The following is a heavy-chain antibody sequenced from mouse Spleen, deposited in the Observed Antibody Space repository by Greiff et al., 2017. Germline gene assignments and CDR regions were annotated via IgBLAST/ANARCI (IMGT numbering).Heavy chain of an antibody. CDR3: ARGYGHYFDY. D-gene: IGHD2-10*02. V-gene: IGHV1-19*01. Sequence: VQLQQSGPVLVKPGASVKMSCKASGYTFTDYYMNWVKQSHGKSLEWIGVINPYNGGTSYNQKFKGKATLTVDKSSSTAYMELNSLTSEDSAVYYCARGYGHYFDYWGQGTTLTVSS. CDR1: GYTFTDYY. J-gene: IGHJ2*01. CDR2: INPYNGGT.